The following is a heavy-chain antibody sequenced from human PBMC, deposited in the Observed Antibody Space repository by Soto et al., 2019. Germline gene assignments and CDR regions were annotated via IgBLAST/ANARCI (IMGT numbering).Heavy chain of an antibody. Sequence: EVQLLESGGGLVQPGGSLRLSCAAPGLTFRTYAMTWVRQAPGKGLEWVSIISGSGGSTYYADSVKGRFTVSRDNSKNTLYVQMNGLRAEDTAVYYCARWTCSGGSCYFDYWGQGTLVTVSS. J-gene: IGHJ4*02. CDR2: ISGSGGST. V-gene: IGHV3-23*01. CDR1: GLTFRTYA. D-gene: IGHD2-15*01. CDR3: ARWTCSGGSCYFDY.